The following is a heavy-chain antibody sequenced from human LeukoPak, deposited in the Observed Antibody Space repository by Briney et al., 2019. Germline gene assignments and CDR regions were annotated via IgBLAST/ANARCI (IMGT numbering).Heavy chain of an antibody. Sequence: GESLKISCKGSGYSFNSYWIRWVRPMPGKRLEWMGIIYTGDSDTRYSPSFQGQVTISADKSISTAYLQWSSLKASDTAMYYCARRVSVGFDPWGQGTLVTVSS. D-gene: IGHD6-19*01. CDR2: IYTGDSDT. V-gene: IGHV5-51*01. J-gene: IGHJ5*02. CDR1: GYSFNSYW. CDR3: ARRVSVGFDP.